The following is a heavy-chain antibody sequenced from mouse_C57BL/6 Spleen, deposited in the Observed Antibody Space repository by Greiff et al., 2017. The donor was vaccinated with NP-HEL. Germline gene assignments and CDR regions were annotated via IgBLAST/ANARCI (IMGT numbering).Heavy chain of an antibody. CDR3: ARWVLRVAMDY. V-gene: IGHV1-82*01. J-gene: IGHJ4*01. CDR1: GYAFSSSW. Sequence: VKLMESGPELVKPGASVKISCKASGYAFSSSWMNWVKQRPGKGLEWIGRIYPGDGDTNYNGKFKGKATLTADKSSSTAYMQLSSLTSEDSAVYFCARWVLRVAMDYWGQGTSVTVSS. D-gene: IGHD2-3*01. CDR2: IYPGDGDT.